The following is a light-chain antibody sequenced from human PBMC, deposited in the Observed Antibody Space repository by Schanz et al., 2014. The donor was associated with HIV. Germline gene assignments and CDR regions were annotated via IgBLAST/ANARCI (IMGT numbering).Light chain of an antibody. Sequence: QSVLTQPPSVSGAPGQRVTISCAGSRSNIGAGYDVHWYKQLPGTAPKLLIYTNNNRPSGIPDRFSGSKSGTSASLAITGLQADDEGDYYCQSYDNSLSGPVVFGGGTKLTVL. J-gene: IGLJ3*02. CDR1: RSNIGAGYD. CDR3: QSYDNSLSGPVV. CDR2: TNN. V-gene: IGLV1-40*01.